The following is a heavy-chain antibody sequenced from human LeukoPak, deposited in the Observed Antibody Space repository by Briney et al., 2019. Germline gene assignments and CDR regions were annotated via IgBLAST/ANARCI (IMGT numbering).Heavy chain of an antibody. CDR3: ARGPSQAMVRIFDY. J-gene: IGHJ4*02. CDR1: GFTFSCYA. CDR2: ISSNGGST. V-gene: IGHV3-64*01. D-gene: IGHD3-10*01. Sequence: GSLSLSCAASGFTFSCYAMHWDRQAPGQGLEYVSAISSNGGSTAYANSVKGRFTISRDNSKNTLYLQMGSLRAEDMAVYYGARGPSQAMVRIFDYWGQGTLVTVSS.